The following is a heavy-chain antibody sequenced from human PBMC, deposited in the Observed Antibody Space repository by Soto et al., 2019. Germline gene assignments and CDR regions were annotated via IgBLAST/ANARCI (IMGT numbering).Heavy chain of an antibody. CDR2: IYSGGST. D-gene: IGHD1-26*01. J-gene: IGHJ1*01. CDR3: ARDQVGAATEYFQH. V-gene: IGHV3-66*01. CDR1: GFTVSSNY. Sequence: EVQLVESGGGLVQPGGSLRLSCAASGFTVSSNYMSWVRPAPGKGLEWVSVIYSGGSTYYADSVKGRFTIARDNSKNTLYLQMTSLRAEDTAVYYCARDQVGAATEYFQHWGQGTLVTVSS.